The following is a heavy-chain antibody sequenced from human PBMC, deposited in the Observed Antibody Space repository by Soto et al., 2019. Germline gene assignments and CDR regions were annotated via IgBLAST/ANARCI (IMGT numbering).Heavy chain of an antibody. Sequence: SETLSLTCTVSGGSISSYYWSWIRQPPGKGLEWIGYIYYSGSTNYNPSLKSRVTISVDTSKNQFSLKLSSVTAADTAVYYCARQTPPRRWVQSGWFNPWGQVTLVTVAS. V-gene: IGHV4-59*01. CDR3: ARQTPPRRWVQSGWFNP. CDR2: IYYSGST. J-gene: IGHJ5*02. D-gene: IGHD1-1*01. CDR1: GGSISSYY.